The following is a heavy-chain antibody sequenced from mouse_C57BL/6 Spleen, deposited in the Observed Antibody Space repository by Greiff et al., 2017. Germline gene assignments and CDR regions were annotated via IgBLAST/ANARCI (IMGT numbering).Heavy chain of an antibody. Sequence: EVKLMESGGGLVQPGGSMKLSCAASGFTFSDAWMDWVRQSPEKGLEWVAEIRNKANNHATYYAESVKGRFTISRDDSKSSVYLQMISLRAEDTGIYYCNWDEEGFAYWGQGTLVTVSA. CDR3: NWDEEGFAY. CDR2: IRNKANNHAT. V-gene: IGHV6-6*01. J-gene: IGHJ3*01. CDR1: GFTFSDAW.